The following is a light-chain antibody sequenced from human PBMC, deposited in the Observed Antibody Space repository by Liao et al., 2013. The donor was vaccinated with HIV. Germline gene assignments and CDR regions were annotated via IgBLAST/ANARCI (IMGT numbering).Light chain of an antibody. J-gene: IGLJ1*01. CDR2: HET. CDR3: QVWDSSSFHYV. V-gene: IGLV3-21*01. CDR1: NIGGES. Sequence: SYVLTQPPSVSVAPGHTARITCAGDNIGGESVHWYQQKSGQAPVLVIFHETDRPSGISDRFSGSTSENTATLTISRAEAGDEADYYCQVWDSSSFHYVFATGTKVTVL.